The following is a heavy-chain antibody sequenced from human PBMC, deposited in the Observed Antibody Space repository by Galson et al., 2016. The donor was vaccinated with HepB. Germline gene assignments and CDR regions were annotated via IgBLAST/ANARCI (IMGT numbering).Heavy chain of an antibody. Sequence: SLRLSCAASGFTFSNYVMHWLRQAPGKGLEYVSSIATDGGWTNSANSVKGRFTISRDNSKSTLYLQMNRLRPEDTALYYCVKDLSGSWSFDYWGQGTLVIVSS. CDR3: VKDLSGSWSFDY. V-gene: IGHV3-64D*06. J-gene: IGHJ4*02. D-gene: IGHD1-26*01. CDR2: IATDGGWT. CDR1: GFTFSNYV.